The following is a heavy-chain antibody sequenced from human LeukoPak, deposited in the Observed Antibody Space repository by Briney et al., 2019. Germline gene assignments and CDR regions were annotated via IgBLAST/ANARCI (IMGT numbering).Heavy chain of an antibody. CDR3: ARGSRPDIVVVPAAIGFDY. J-gene: IGHJ4*02. Sequence: SETLSLTCTVSGGSISSYYWSWIRQPPGKGLEWIGYIYYSGSTNYNPSLKSRVTISVDTSRNQFSLKLSSVTAADTAVYYCARGSRPDIVVVPAAIGFDYWGQGTLVTVSS. CDR2: IYYSGST. V-gene: IGHV4-59*01. CDR1: GGSISSYY. D-gene: IGHD2-2*01.